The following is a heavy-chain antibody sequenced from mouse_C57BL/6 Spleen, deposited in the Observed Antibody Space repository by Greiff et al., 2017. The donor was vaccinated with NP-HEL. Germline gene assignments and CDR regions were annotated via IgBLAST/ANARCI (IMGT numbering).Heavy chain of an antibody. V-gene: IGHV3-6*01. Sequence: ESGPGLVKPSQSLSLTCSVTGYSITSGYYWNWLRQFPGNKLEWMGYISYDGSNNYNPSLKNRISITRDTSKNQFFLKLNSVTTEDTATYYCARGDYDAGLAYWGQGTLVTVSA. D-gene: IGHD2-4*01. CDR1: GYSITSGYY. CDR3: ARGDYDAGLAY. J-gene: IGHJ3*01. CDR2: ISYDGSN.